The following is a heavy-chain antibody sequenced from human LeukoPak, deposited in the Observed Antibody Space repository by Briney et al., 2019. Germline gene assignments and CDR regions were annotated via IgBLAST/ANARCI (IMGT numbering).Heavy chain of an antibody. J-gene: IGHJ4*02. CDR3: AREAGHSGGSYFDY. CDR1: GYTFTSYD. CDR2: MNPNSGNT. D-gene: IGHD1-26*01. Sequence: GASVKVSCKASGYTFTSYDINWVRQATGQGLERMGWMNPNSGNTGYAQKFQGRVTMTRNTSISTAYMELSSLRSEDTAVYYCAREAGHSGGSYFDYWGQGTLVTVSS. V-gene: IGHV1-8*01.